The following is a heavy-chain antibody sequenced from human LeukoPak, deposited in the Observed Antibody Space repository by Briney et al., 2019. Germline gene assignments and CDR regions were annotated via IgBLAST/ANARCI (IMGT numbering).Heavy chain of an antibody. CDR2: IYYSGST. CDR3: ARKYYYGSRAAKNWFDP. J-gene: IGHJ5*02. Sequence: SETLSLTCTVSGGSISSYYWSWIRQPPGKGLEWIGYIYYSGSTNYNPSLKSRVTISVDTSKNQFSLRLSSVTAADTAVYYCARKYYYGSRAAKNWFDPWGQGTLVTVSS. CDR1: GGSISSYY. V-gene: IGHV4-59*01. D-gene: IGHD3-10*01.